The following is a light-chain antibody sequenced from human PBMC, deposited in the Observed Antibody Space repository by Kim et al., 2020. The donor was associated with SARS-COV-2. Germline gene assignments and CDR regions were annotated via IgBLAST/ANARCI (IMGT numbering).Light chain of an antibody. J-gene: IGKJ4*02. Sequence: EIVMTQSPAALSVSPGEGVTLSCRASQRINNNLAWYHQKPGQAPRLVIYGASTRATGIPARFSGSGSGTEFTLTISSLQPGDSAVYYCQQYYLWPRTFGVGTKVDIK. CDR1: QRINNN. CDR2: GAS. CDR3: QQYYLWPRT. V-gene: IGKV3-15*01.